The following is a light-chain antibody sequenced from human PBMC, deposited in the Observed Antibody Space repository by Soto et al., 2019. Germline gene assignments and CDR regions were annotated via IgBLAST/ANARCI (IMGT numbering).Light chain of an antibody. CDR3: QQSNSWPRT. J-gene: IGKJ1*01. CDR1: QSVDSK. V-gene: IGKV3-15*01. Sequence: EIVMTQSPATLSVSPGERATLSCRASQSVDSKLAWFQQRPGRAPRLLIYGASTRATGVPARFSGSGSGTEFTLTISSLQSEDFAVYYCQQSNSWPRTFGQGTKVEIK. CDR2: GAS.